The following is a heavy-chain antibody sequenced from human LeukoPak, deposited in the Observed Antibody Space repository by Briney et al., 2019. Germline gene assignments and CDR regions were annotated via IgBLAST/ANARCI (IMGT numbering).Heavy chain of an antibody. J-gene: IGHJ4*02. D-gene: IGHD3-3*01. CDR2: IYTSGST. V-gene: IGHV4-61*02. CDR1: GGSISSGSYY. CDR3: ARDDPVFGSYFDY. Sequence: SQTLSLTCTVSGGSISSGSYYWSWIRQPAGKGLEWIGRIYTSGSTNYNPSLKSRVTISVDTSKNQFSLKLSSATAADTAVYYCARDDPVFGSYFDYWGQGTLVTVSS.